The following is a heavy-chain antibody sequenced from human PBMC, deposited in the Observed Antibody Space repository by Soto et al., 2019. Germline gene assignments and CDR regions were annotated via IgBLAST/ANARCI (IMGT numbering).Heavy chain of an antibody. J-gene: IGHJ4*02. Sequence: QVQTQESGPELMNPSQTLSLTCSVSGGSITPHGPYWTWIRQLPGQGMKWIAYIASTGNSYLNPSLKSRLGISVDTSKHQFSLELRSVTAENTAVNYCAREQWGFDSWGEGTLVTVSS. CDR3: AREQWGFDS. V-gene: IGHV4-31*03. CDR2: IASTGNS. CDR1: GGSITPHGPY. D-gene: IGHD6-19*01.